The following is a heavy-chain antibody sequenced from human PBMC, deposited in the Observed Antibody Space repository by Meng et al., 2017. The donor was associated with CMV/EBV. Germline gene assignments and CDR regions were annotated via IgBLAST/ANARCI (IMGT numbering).Heavy chain of an antibody. CDR2: ISYDGSNK. D-gene: IGHD3-3*01. Sequence: LSLTCAASGFTFSSYAMHWVRQAPGKGLEWVAVISYDGSNKYYADSVKGRFTISRDNSKNTLYLQMNSLRAEDTAVYYCARHLAAIFGVDAFDIWGQGTMVTVSS. V-gene: IGHV3-30-3*01. J-gene: IGHJ3*02. CDR1: GFTFSSYA. CDR3: ARHLAAIFGVDAFDI.